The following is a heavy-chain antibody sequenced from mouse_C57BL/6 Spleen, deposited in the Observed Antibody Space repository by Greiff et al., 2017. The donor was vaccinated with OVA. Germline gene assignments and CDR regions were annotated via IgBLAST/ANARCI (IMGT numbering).Heavy chain of an antibody. J-gene: IGHJ2*01. CDR2: ISDGGSYT. CDR3: AREARPPGPDYYGSSYFDY. D-gene: IGHD1-1*01. V-gene: IGHV5-4*01. Sequence: EVKLVESGGGLVKPGGSLKLSCAASGFTFSSYAMSWVRQTPEKRLEWVATISDGGSYTYYPDNVKGRSTISRDNAKNNLYLQMSHLKSEDTAMYYCAREARPPGPDYYGSSYFDYWGQGTTLTVSS. CDR1: GFTFSSYA.